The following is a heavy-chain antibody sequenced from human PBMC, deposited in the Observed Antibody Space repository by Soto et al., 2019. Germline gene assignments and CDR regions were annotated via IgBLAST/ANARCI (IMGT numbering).Heavy chain of an antibody. CDR3: ARDRDGSSAVDY. J-gene: IGHJ4*02. V-gene: IGHV1-69*13. CDR2: IIPIFGTT. D-gene: IGHD6-6*01. Sequence: GASVKVSCKASGGTFSSYAISWVRQAPGQGLEWMGGIIPIFGTTNYAQKFQGRVTITADESTSTAYMELSSLRSEDTAVYYCARDRDGSSAVDYWGQGTLVTVSS. CDR1: GGTFSSYA.